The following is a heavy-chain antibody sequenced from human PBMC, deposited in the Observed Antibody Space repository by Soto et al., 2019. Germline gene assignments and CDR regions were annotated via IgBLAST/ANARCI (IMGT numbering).Heavy chain of an antibody. Sequence: ASVKVSCKASGYTFTSYGISWGRQAPGQGLEWMGWISAYNGNTNYAQKLQGRVTMTTDTSTSTAYMELRSLRSDDTAVYYCARYSSGPNYNWFDPWGQGTLVTVSS. CDR2: ISAYNGNT. V-gene: IGHV1-18*01. D-gene: IGHD6-19*01. CDR1: GYTFTSYG. CDR3: ARYSSGPNYNWFDP. J-gene: IGHJ5*02.